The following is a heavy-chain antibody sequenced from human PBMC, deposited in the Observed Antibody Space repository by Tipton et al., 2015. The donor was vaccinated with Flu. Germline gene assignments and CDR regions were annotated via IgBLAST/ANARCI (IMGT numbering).Heavy chain of an antibody. J-gene: IGHJ5*02. CDR3: ARFAGGP. V-gene: IGHV3-7*01. Sequence: SLRLSCAVSGFPFSNFWMHWVRQAPGKGLEWVAHINQNGSEKAYVESVKGRFTISRDNARNSLYLQMNSLRVEDTAVYHCARFAGGPWGQGTLVTVSS. CDR1: GFPFSNFW. D-gene: IGHD3-16*01. CDR2: INQNGSEK.